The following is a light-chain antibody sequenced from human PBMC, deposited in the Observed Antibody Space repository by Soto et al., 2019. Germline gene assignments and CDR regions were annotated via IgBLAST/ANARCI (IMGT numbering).Light chain of an antibody. V-gene: IGKV1-12*01. CDR1: QGISSW. CDR3: QQANSFPIT. Sequence: DIQMTQSPSSVSASVGDRVTITCRASQGISSWLAWYQQRPGKAPRLLIYAASSLQSGVPSRFSGSGSGTDSTLPIISLQPEDFSTFYCQQANSFPITFCQGTRLEIK. J-gene: IGKJ5*01. CDR2: AAS.